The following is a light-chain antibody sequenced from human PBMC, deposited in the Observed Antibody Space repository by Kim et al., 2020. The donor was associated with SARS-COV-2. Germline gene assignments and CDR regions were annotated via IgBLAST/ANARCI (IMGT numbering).Light chain of an antibody. CDR1: QVIVNL. J-gene: IGKJ1*01. V-gene: IGKV1D-12*01. CDR3: QQTTSFPWT. Sequence: ASIGDRDTITCRARQVIVNLLAWYQQKPGKAPKFLIYSASSLRSGVPSRFSGSGSGTDFTLTIHSLQPEDFATYYCQQTTSFPWTVGQGTKVDIK. CDR2: SAS.